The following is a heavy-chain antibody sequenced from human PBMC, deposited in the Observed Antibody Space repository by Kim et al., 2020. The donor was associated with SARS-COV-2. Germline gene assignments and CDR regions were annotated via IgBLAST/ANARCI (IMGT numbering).Heavy chain of an antibody. Sequence: GESLKISCKGSGYSFTSYWIGWVRQMPGKGLEWMGIIYPGDSDTRYSPSFQGQVTISADKSISTAYLQWSSLKASDTAMYYCARRGLRQQLVPRGWFDPWGQGTLVTVSS. CDR1: GYSFTSYW. V-gene: IGHV5-51*01. CDR3: ARRGLRQQLVPRGWFDP. D-gene: IGHD6-13*01. CDR2: IYPGDSDT. J-gene: IGHJ5*02.